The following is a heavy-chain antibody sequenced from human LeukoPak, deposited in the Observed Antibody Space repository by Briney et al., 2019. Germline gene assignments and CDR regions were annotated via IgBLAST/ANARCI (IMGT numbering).Heavy chain of an antibody. V-gene: IGHV3-30*02. D-gene: IGHD2-15*01. Sequence: GGSLRLSCAASGFIFSIYGMHWVRQAPGKGLEGVAFIQFDGSEEFYADSVKGRFTISRDNSKNTLYLQMNSLRAEDTSVYYCAEDQKLQPFHYWGQGTLVTVSS. CDR3: AEDQKLQPFHY. CDR1: GFIFSIYG. CDR2: IQFDGSEE. J-gene: IGHJ4*02.